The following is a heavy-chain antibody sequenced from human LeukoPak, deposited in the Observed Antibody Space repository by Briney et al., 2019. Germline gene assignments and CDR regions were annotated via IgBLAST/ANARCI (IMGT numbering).Heavy chain of an antibody. CDR2: IKNAGIDT. J-gene: IGHJ6*03. V-gene: IGHV3-74*01. Sequence: GGSLRLSCVGSGFMFSNYYMYWVRQAPGKGLVWVSRIKNAGIDTIYADSVKGRFTVSRDNAKNTVYLQMSSLGAEDTAVYYCARGGYGHNMDVWGEGTTATVSS. CDR1: GFMFSNYY. D-gene: IGHD3-10*01. CDR3: ARGGYGHNMDV.